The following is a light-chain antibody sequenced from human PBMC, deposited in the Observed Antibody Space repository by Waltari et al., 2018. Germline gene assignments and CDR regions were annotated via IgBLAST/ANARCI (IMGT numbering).Light chain of an antibody. CDR3: QQYGSSSLT. V-gene: IGKV3-20*01. Sequence: EIVLTQSPGTLSLSPGERATLSCRASQSVSSSYLAWYQQKPGQAPRLLIYGASSRATGIPDRFSGSGSGTDFTLTISRLEPEDFAVYYCQQYGSSSLTFGPGTKVDIK. J-gene: IGKJ3*01. CDR2: GAS. CDR1: QSVSSSY.